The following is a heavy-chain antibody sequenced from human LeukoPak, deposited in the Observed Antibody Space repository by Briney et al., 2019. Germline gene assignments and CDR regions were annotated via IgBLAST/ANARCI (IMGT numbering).Heavy chain of an antibody. CDR1: GGSISSSNW. V-gene: IGHV4-59*08. D-gene: IGHD2-2*01. Sequence: PSETLSLTCTVSGGSISSSNWWSWVRQPPGKGLEWIGYIYYSGSTNYNPSLKSRVTISVDTSKNQFSLKLSSVTAADTAVYYCARHRADPYCSSTSCYLDYWGQGTLVTVSS. J-gene: IGHJ4*02. CDR2: IYYSGST. CDR3: ARHRADPYCSSTSCYLDY.